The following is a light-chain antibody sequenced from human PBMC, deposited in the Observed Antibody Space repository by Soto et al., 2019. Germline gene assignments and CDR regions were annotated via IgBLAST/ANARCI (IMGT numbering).Light chain of an antibody. CDR2: EVT. CDR3: TSYTTSSPRF. J-gene: IGLJ1*01. V-gene: IGLV2-14*01. Sequence: QSVLTQPASVSGSPGQSIAISCTGTSSDVGIYNYVSWYQQHPGKVPKLIIYEVTNRPSGVSNRFSGSKSGNTASLIISGLQAEDEADYYCTSYTTSSPRFFGTGTKLTVL. CDR1: SSDVGIYNY.